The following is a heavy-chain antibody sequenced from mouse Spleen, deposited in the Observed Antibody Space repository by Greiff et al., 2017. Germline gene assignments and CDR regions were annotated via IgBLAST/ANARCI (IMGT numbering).Heavy chain of an antibody. Sequence: VQLQQSGPELVKPGASVKISCKASGYSFTSYYIHWVKQRPGQGLEWIGWIYPGSGNTKYNEKFKGKATLTADTSSSTAYMQLSSLTSEDSAVYYCARQLGLRAMDYWGQGTSVTVSS. V-gene: IGHV1-66*01. J-gene: IGHJ4*01. CDR2: IYPGSGNT. D-gene: IGHD3-1*01. CDR1: GYSFTSYY. CDR3: ARQLGLRAMDY.